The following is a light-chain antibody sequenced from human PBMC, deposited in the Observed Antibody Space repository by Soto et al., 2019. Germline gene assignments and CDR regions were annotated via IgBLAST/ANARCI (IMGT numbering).Light chain of an antibody. J-gene: IGLJ1*01. CDR3: SSSTSSSTLSTYV. Sequence: QSVLTQPASVSGSPVQSITISCTGTSSDVGGYNYVSWYQHHPGKAPKLVIYDVSNRPSGVSNRFSGSKSGNTASLIISGLQAEDEADYYCSSSTSSSTLSTYVSGTGTKVTVL. V-gene: IGLV2-14*03. CDR2: DVS. CDR1: SSDVGGYNY.